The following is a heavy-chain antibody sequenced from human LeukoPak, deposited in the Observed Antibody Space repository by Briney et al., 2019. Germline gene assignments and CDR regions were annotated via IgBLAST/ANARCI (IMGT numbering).Heavy chain of an antibody. CDR3: ARDRSQRAYSYGPDGE. J-gene: IGHJ4*02. V-gene: IGHV3-30*01. CDR1: GFTFSSYA. D-gene: IGHD5-18*01. Sequence: PGRSLRLSCAASGFTFSSYAMHWVRQAPGKGLEWAAVISYDGSNKFYADSVKGRFTISRDNSRNTLFLQMNSLRAEDTAVYYCARDRSQRAYSYGPDGEWGQGTLVTVSS. CDR2: ISYDGSNK.